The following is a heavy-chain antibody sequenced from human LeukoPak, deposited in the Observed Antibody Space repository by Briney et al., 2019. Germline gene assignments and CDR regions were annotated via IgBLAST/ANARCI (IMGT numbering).Heavy chain of an antibody. J-gene: IGHJ3*02. CDR3: ARSFYYDSSGYYRYDAFNM. Sequence: GGSLRLSCAASGFTFSSYSTNWVRQAPGKGLEWVSYISSSSSTIYYADSVKGRFTISRDNAKNSLYLQMNSLRAEDTAVYYCARSFYYDSSGYYRYDAFNMWGQGTMVTVSS. CDR1: GFTFSSYS. D-gene: IGHD3-22*01. V-gene: IGHV3-48*01. CDR2: ISSSSSTI.